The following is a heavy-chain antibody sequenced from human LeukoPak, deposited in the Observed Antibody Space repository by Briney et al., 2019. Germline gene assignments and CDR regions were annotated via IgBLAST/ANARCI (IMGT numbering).Heavy chain of an antibody. Sequence: GGSLRLSCAASGFTFDDYAMHWVRQAPGKGLEWVSGISWNSGSIGYADSVKGRFTISRDNAKNSLYLQMNSLRAEDTALYYCPKVESPYYYDSSGYYRSYYFDYWGQGTLVTVSS. CDR1: GFTFDDYA. CDR3: PKVESPYYYDSSGYYRSYYFDY. D-gene: IGHD3-22*01. V-gene: IGHV3-9*01. CDR2: ISWNSGSI. J-gene: IGHJ4*02.